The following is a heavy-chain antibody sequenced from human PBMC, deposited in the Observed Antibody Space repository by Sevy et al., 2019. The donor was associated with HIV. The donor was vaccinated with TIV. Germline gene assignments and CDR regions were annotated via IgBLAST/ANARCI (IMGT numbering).Heavy chain of an antibody. J-gene: IGHJ3*01. CDR3: ARVFDSEGAFDL. V-gene: IGHV4-59*13. D-gene: IGHD2-21*01. CDR2: IYNSGNT. Sequence: SETLSLTCTVSGGSIRRYYWSWIRQPPGKGLEWIGYIYNSGNTNYNPSLKSRVTISVDTSKNQFSRRLSSVTAADTAIYYCARVFDSEGAFDLWGQGTMVTVSS. CDR1: GGSIRRYY.